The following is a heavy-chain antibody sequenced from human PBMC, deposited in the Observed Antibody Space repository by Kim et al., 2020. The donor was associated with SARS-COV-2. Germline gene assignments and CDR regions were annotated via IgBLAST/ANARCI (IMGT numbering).Heavy chain of an antibody. D-gene: IGHD2-21*02. CDR2: IKQDGSEK. J-gene: IGHJ4*02. CDR3: ARVLCGGDCYLFDY. Sequence: GGSLRLSCAASGFTFSSYWMSWVRQAPGKGLEWVANIKQDGSEKYYVDSVKGRFTISRDNAKNSLYLQMKSLRAEDTAVYYCARVLCGGDCYLFDYWGQGTLVTVSS. V-gene: IGHV3-7*03. CDR1: GFTFSSYW.